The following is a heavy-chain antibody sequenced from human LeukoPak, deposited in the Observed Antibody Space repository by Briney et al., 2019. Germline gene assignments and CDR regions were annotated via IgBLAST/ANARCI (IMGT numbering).Heavy chain of an antibody. CDR3: ARVYGSSWSYYYYGMDV. Sequence: GGSLRLPCAASGFTFSSYAMHWVRQAPGKGLEWVAVISYDGSNKYYADSVEGRFTISRDNSKNTLYLQMNSLRAEDTAVYYCARVYGSSWSYYYYGMDVWGQGTTVTVSS. J-gene: IGHJ6*02. CDR2: ISYDGSNK. CDR1: GFTFSSYA. D-gene: IGHD6-13*01. V-gene: IGHV3-30-3*01.